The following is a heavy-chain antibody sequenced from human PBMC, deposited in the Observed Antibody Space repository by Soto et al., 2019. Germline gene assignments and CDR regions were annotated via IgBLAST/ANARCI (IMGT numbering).Heavy chain of an antibody. V-gene: IGHV1-69*12. J-gene: IGHJ6*02. Sequence: QVQLVQSGAEVKKPGSSVKVSCKASGGTFSSYAISWVRQAPGQGLEWMGGIIPIFGTANYAQKFQGRVTITADESTSTAYMGLSSLRSEDTAVYYCARDDGDYPYYYYYYGMDVWGQGTTVTVSS. CDR2: IIPIFGTA. CDR3: ARDDGDYPYYYYYYGMDV. D-gene: IGHD4-17*01. CDR1: GGTFSSYA.